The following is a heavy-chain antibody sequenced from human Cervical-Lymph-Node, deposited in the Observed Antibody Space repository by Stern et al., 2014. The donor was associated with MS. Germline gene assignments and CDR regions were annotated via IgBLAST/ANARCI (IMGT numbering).Heavy chain of an antibody. CDR1: GFTFSSYA. CDR3: VVGVAS. J-gene: IGHJ4*02. V-gene: IGHV3-30*04. CDR2: ITFDGSKK. Sequence: VQLVESGGGVVKPGRSLRLSCVASGFTFSSYAMHWVRQAPDTGLEWVAQITFDGSKKYYGDSVKGRFTISRDNSNNTLFLQMNSLRNEDTAVYYCVVGVASWGQGALVAVSS.